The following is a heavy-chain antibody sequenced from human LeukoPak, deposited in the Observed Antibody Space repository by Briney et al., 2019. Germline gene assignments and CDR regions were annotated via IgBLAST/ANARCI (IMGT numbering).Heavy chain of an antibody. Sequence: PSETLYVTCTVPGGSISSSSYYWRWIRQPQGKGPVWVGSIYGSGSPYYNPSRNRRVTISVDRSKDQFSLKVSSVTAADTAVYYCARGYYYDSSGQSDYFDYWGQGTLVTVSS. CDR1: GGSISSSSYY. CDR3: ARGYYYDSSGQSDYFDY. CDR2: IYGSGSP. V-gene: IGHV4-39*01. J-gene: IGHJ4*02. D-gene: IGHD3-22*01.